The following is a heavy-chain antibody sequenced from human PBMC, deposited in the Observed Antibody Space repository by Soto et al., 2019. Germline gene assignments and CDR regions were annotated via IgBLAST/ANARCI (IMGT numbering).Heavy chain of an antibody. V-gene: IGHV4-4*08. J-gene: IGHJ5*02. CDR2: FYSSGSI. CDR1: GGSISSYY. D-gene: IGHD6-19*01. Sequence: KTSETLSLTCTVSGGSISSYYWSWIRHHPGKGLEWIGSFYSSGSIIYNPSLRSRVSISGDTSSNQFSMSLTSVTAADTARYYCARMYSSGSGWFHPWGQGTLVTVSS. CDR3: ARMYSSGSGWFHP.